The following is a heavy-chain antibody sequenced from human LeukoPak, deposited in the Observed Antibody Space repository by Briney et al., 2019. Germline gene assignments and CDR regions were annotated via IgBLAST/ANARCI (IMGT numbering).Heavy chain of an antibody. V-gene: IGHV3-74*01. CDR1: GFTFSSYW. D-gene: IGHD6-19*01. Sequence: GGSLRLSGAASGFTFSSYWMHWVRQAPGKGLVWVSRVNPQGSGTSYTDSVKGRFTISRDNAKDALHLRMDNLRVEDTAVYYCARARWSSTGWFLGYWGQGTLVTVSS. CDR2: VNPQGSGT. J-gene: IGHJ4*02. CDR3: ARARWSSTGWFLGY.